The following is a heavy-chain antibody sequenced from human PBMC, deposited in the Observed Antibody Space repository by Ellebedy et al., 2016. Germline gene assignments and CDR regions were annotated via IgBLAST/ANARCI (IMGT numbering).Heavy chain of an antibody. CDR2: INHSGSF. CDR1: GASFRGCY. V-gene: IGHV4-34*01. J-gene: IGHJ3*02. CDR3: ARGLFDHRMAFDI. D-gene: IGHD2-21*01. Sequence: SETLSLTCAVYGASFRGCYWSWIRQPPGEGLEWIGEINHSGSFNYNPSLKSRVTISVDTSKNQFSVNLSSVTAADTAVYYCARGLFDHRMAFDIWGQGTMVTVSS.